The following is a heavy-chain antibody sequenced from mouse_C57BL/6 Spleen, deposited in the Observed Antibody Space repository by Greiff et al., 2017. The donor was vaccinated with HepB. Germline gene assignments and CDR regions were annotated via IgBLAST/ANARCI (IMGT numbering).Heavy chain of an antibody. Sequence: VQLQQSGPELVKPGASVKISCKASGYAFSSSWMNWVKQRPGKGLEWIGRIYPGDGDTNYNGKFKGKATLTADKSSSTAYMQLSSLTSEDSAVYFCAREKELGSFAYWGQGTLVTVSA. CDR3: AREKELGSFAY. V-gene: IGHV1-82*01. CDR2: IYPGDGDT. J-gene: IGHJ3*01. CDR1: GYAFSSSW. D-gene: IGHD4-1*01.